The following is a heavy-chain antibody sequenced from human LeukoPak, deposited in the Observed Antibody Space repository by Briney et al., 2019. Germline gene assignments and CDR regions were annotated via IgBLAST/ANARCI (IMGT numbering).Heavy chain of an antibody. V-gene: IGHV4-4*07. CDR1: GGSISSYY. CDR3: ARVHRGSYAFDI. Sequence: SETLSLACTVSGGSISSYYWSWIRQPAGKGLKWIGRIYTSGSTNYNPSLKSRVTMPVDTSKNQFSLKLSSVTAADTAVYYCARVHRGSYAFDIWGQGTMVTVSS. CDR2: IYTSGST. D-gene: IGHD1-26*01. J-gene: IGHJ3*02.